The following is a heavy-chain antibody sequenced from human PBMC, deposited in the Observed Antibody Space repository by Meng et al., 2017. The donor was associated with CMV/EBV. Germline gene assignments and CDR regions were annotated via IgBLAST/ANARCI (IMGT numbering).Heavy chain of an antibody. V-gene: IGHV3-30*02. Sequence: GESLKISCAASGFDFSSYWMHWVRQAPGKGLEWVAFIRYDGSNKYYADSVKGRFTISRDNSKNTLYLQMNSLRAEDTAVYYCAKLDGAAAEYWGQGTLVTVSS. D-gene: IGHD6-13*01. CDR2: IRYDGSNK. CDR3: AKLDGAAAEY. J-gene: IGHJ4*02. CDR1: GFDFSSYW.